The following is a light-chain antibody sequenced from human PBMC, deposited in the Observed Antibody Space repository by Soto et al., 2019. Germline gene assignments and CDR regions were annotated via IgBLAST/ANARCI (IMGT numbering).Light chain of an antibody. J-gene: IGLJ3*02. CDR3: SSYAGSNNWV. CDR2: EVT. CDR1: SSDVGGYNY. Sequence: QSALTQPPSASGSPGQSVTISCTGTSSDVGGYNYVSWYQQHPGNAPKLMIYEVTKRPSGVPDRFSGSKSGNTASLTVSGLQAEYEGDYYCSSYAGSNNWVFGGGTKLTVL. V-gene: IGLV2-8*01.